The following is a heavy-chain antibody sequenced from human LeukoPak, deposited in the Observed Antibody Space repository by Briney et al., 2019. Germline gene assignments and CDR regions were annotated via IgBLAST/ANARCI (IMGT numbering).Heavy chain of an antibody. CDR2: IGIDSGNT. CDR3: ARAHNYAFDN. CDR1: GFPFIEYS. J-gene: IGHJ4*02. V-gene: IGHV3-48*01. D-gene: IGHD1-1*01. Sequence: GGSLRLSCTASGFPFIEYSMNWVRQAPGKGLEWISYIGIDSGNTKYADFVRGRFTISEDKAKNSLYLQMNSLRVEDTAVYYCARAHNYAFDNWGQGTLVSVAS.